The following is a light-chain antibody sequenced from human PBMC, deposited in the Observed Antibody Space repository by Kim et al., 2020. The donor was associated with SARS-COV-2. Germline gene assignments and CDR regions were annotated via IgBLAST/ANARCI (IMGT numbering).Light chain of an antibody. CDR1: SGHSSYA. V-gene: IGLV4-69*01. CDR2: LNSDGSH. CDR3: QTWGTGTVV. Sequence: ASVQLTCTRSSGHSSYAIAWHQQQPEKGPRYLMKLNSDGSHSKGDGIPDRFSGSSSGAERYLTISSLQSEDEADYYCQTWGTGTVVFGGGTQLTVL. J-gene: IGLJ2*01.